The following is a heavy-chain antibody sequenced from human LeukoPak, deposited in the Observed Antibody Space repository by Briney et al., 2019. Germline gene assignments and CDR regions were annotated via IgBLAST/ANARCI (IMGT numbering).Heavy chain of an antibody. CDR2: IYHSGST. J-gene: IGHJ6*02. D-gene: IGHD6-25*01. CDR1: GGSISSSNW. CDR3: ARYRAGYLYGMDV. Sequence: SGTLSLTCAVSGGSISSSNWWSWVRQPPGKGLEWIGEIYHSGSTNYNPSLKSRVTISVDKSKNQFSLKLSSVTAADTAVYYCARYRAGYLYGMDVWGQGTTVTVSS. V-gene: IGHV4-4*02.